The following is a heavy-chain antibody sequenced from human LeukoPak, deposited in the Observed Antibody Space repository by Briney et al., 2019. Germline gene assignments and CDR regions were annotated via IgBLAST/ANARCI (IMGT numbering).Heavy chain of an antibody. V-gene: IGHV3-53*01. CDR3: VSDILRNFDY. Sequence: PGGSLRLSCAASGFTVNNNYMSWVRQAPGKGLEWVSIIYSGGSTKYADSVKGRFTISRDTSKNTLYLQTNSLSAEDSAVYYCVSDILRNFDYWGQGTLVTVSS. CDR2: IYSGGST. D-gene: IGHD2-21*01. CDR1: GFTVNNNY. J-gene: IGHJ4*02.